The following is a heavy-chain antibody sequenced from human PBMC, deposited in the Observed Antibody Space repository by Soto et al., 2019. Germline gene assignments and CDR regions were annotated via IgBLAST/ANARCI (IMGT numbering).Heavy chain of an antibody. CDR2: FDPEDGET. Sequence: GASVKVSCKVSGYTLTELSMHWVRQAPGKGLEWMGGFDPEDGETIYAQKFQGRVTMTEDTSTDTAYMELSSLRSEDTAVYYCATPGHGRIAARPRYYYYYGMDVWGQGTTVTVSS. V-gene: IGHV1-24*01. D-gene: IGHD6-6*01. CDR1: GYTLTELS. J-gene: IGHJ6*02. CDR3: ATPGHGRIAARPRYYYYYGMDV.